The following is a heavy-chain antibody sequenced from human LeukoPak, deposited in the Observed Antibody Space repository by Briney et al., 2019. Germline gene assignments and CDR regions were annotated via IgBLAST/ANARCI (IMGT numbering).Heavy chain of an antibody. CDR2: IYYSGTT. Sequence: PSETLSLTCTVSGGSISNYYWNWIRQPPGKGLEWTGYIYYSGTTNYNPSLKSRVTISVDTSKNQFSLKLSSVTAADTAVYHCARDRGVGYPDYWGQGALVTVSS. V-gene: IGHV4-59*12. CDR3: ARDRGVGYPDY. CDR1: GGSISNYY. J-gene: IGHJ4*02. D-gene: IGHD1-26*01.